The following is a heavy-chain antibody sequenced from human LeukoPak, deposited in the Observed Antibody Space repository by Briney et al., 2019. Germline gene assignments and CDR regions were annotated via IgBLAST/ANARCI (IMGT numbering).Heavy chain of an antibody. CDR1: GFTFSSYG. Sequence: PGGSLRLSCAASGFTFSSYGMHWVRQAPGKGLEWVAFIRYDGSNKYYADSVKGRFTISRDNSKNTLYLQMNSLRAEDTAVYYCAKELVAVPWDWFDPWGQGTLVTVSS. D-gene: IGHD6-19*01. CDR3: AKELVAVPWDWFDP. V-gene: IGHV3-30*02. CDR2: IRYDGSNK. J-gene: IGHJ5*02.